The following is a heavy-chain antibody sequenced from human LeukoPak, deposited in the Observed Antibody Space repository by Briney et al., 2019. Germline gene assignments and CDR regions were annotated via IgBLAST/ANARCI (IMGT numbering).Heavy chain of an antibody. CDR2: IYYSGST. CDR3: ARDRGYTVPYYYGMDV. V-gene: IGHV4-61*01. Sequence: PSETLSLTCTVSGGSGSSGSYYWSWIRQPPGKGLEWIGYIYYSGSTNSNPSLKSRVTISVDTSKNQFSLKLSSVTAADTAVYYCARDRGYTVPYYYGMDVWGKGTTVTVSS. J-gene: IGHJ6*04. D-gene: IGHD5-24*01. CDR1: GGSGSSGSYY.